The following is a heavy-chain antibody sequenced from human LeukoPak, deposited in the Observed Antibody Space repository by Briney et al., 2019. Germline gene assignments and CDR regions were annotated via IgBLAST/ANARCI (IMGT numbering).Heavy chain of an antibody. J-gene: IGHJ3*02. D-gene: IGHD1/OR15-1a*01. Sequence: GASVKVSCKASGYTFTSYGISWVRQAPGQGLEWTGWISAYNGNTNYAQKLQGRVTMTTDTSTSTAYMELRSLRSDDTAVYYCARDRDNWKNGGDAFDIWGQGTMVTVSS. CDR2: ISAYNGNT. CDR3: ARDRDNWKNGGDAFDI. CDR1: GYTFTSYG. V-gene: IGHV1-18*01.